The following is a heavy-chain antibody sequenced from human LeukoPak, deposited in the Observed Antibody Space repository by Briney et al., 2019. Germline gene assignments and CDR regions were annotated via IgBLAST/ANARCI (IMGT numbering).Heavy chain of an antibody. CDR1: GGSISGYY. V-gene: IGHV4-59*08. J-gene: IGHJ3*02. Sequence: SETLSLTCTVSGGSISGYYCSWIRQPPGKGLEWIGYIYYSGITNYNPSLKTRVTISVDTSKNQFSLRLNSVTAADAAVYYWATWYNSSWRNAFDIWGQGTMVTVSS. CDR2: IYYSGIT. CDR3: ATWYNSSWRNAFDI. D-gene: IGHD6-13*01.